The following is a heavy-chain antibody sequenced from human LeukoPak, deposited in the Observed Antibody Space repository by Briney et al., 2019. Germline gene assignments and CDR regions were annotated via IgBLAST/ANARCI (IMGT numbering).Heavy chain of an antibody. CDR3: AANSADYNTLGSSYKV. D-gene: IGHD3-10*01. V-gene: IGHV4-59*01. Sequence: PSETLSLTCTVSGGSISSYYWNWIRQPPGKGLEWIGYIYYSGTTNYNPSLKSRVSMSVDTSKNQFSLKLSSVTAADTAVYYCAANSADYNTLGSSYKVWGQGTLVTVSS. CDR1: GGSISSYY. CDR2: IYYSGTT. J-gene: IGHJ4*02.